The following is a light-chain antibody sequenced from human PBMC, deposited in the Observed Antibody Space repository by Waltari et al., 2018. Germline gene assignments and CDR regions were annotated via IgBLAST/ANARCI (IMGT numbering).Light chain of an antibody. V-gene: IGKV1-8*01. Sequence: AIRMTQSPSSFSASPGDTVTISWRASQGIRTYLAWYQQKPGTAPKLLMYATSTLQTGVPSRFSGGGSGTDFTLTISRLQSDDFAIYYCQQYYDYPGTFGQGTKVEVK. CDR2: ATS. CDR3: QQYYDYPGT. J-gene: IGKJ1*01. CDR1: QGIRTY.